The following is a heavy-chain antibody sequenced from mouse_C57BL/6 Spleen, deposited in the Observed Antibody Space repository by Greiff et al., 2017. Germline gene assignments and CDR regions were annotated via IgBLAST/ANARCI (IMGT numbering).Heavy chain of an antibody. CDR1: GYAFSSSW. CDR2: IYPGDGDT. CDR3: AREGIYDGYSFAY. J-gene: IGHJ3*01. V-gene: IGHV1-82*01. D-gene: IGHD2-3*01. Sequence: QVQLQQSGPELVKPGASVKISCKASGYAFSSSWMNWVKQRPGKGLEWIGRIYPGDGDTNYNGKFKGKATLTADKSSSTAHMQLSSLTSEDSAVYFGAREGIYDGYSFAYWGQGTLVTVSA.